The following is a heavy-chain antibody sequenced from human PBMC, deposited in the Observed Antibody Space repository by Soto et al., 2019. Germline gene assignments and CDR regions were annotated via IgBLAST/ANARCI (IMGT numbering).Heavy chain of an antibody. CDR3: AADPGVYAFDI. Sequence: QMQLVQSGPEVKKPGTSVKVSCTASGFTFTSSAVQWVRQARGQRLEWIGWIVVGSGNTNYAQKFQERVTITRDMSTSTAYMELSSLRSEDTAVYYCAADPGVYAFDIWGQGTMVTVSS. CDR1: GFTFTSSA. V-gene: IGHV1-58*01. J-gene: IGHJ3*02. D-gene: IGHD3-10*01. CDR2: IVVGSGNT.